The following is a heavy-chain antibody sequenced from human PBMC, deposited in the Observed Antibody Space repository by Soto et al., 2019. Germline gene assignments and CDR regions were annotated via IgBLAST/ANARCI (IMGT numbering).Heavy chain of an antibody. J-gene: IGHJ5*02. CDR3: TREAVVAENWVDP. V-gene: IGHV1-3*01. CDR2: MNPKTGNI. D-gene: IGHD3-22*01. CDR1: GYTFVDYA. Sequence: QVRLVQSGAEVKRPGASVKVSCRASGYTFVDYALHWVRQAPGQGLEWVGWMNPKTGNIKSSHKFEDRVSITRDTGTSTAYMELSGLRSEDTAVYFWTREAVVAENWVDPWGQGTMVTVSS.